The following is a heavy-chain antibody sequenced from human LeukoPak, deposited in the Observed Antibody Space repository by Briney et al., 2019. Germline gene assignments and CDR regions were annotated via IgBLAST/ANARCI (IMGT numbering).Heavy chain of an antibody. J-gene: IGHJ4*02. Sequence: GGSLRLSCSASGSTFTSYSMNWVRQAPGKGLEWVSGISGSGGSTYYADSVMGRFTISRDNSKNTVYLQMNSLRAEDTAVYYCAKERYYDFWSGYSTPFRSLGYWGQGTLVTVSS. D-gene: IGHD3-3*01. V-gene: IGHV3-23*01. CDR2: ISGSGGST. CDR1: GSTFTSYS. CDR3: AKERYYDFWSGYSTPFRSLGY.